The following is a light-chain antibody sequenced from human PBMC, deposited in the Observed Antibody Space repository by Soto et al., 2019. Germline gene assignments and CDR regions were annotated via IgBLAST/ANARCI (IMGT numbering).Light chain of an antibody. J-gene: IGKJ5*01. Sequence: NKLTQAPSLLSATIGDRDTINCRASHDISTFLAWYQQKPGKAPKLLIYEASTLQSGVPSRFSGSGSGTEFTLTISGLLPEDFAAYHCQQLYTLPFTFAQGTRLEI. CDR2: EAS. CDR3: QQLYTLPFT. CDR1: HDISTF. V-gene: IGKV1-9*01.